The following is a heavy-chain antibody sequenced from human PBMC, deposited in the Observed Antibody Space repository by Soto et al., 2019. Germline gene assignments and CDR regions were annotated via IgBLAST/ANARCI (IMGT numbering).Heavy chain of an antibody. CDR2: INPSGGST. Sequence: XSVKVSCKASGYTFTSYYMHWVRQAPVQGLEWMGIINPSGGSTSYAQKFQGRVTMTRDTSTSTVYMELSSLRSEDTAVYYCARAQWGYCSGGSCLVDYWGQGTLVTVSS. CDR3: ARAQWGYCSGGSCLVDY. CDR1: GYTFTSYY. J-gene: IGHJ4*02. V-gene: IGHV1-46*01. D-gene: IGHD2-15*01.